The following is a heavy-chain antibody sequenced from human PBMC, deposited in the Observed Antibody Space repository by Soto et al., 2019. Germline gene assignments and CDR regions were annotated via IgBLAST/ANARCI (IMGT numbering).Heavy chain of an antibody. Sequence: VKVSCKASGYTFTNYYMHWVRQAPGQGLEWMGIINPSGDSTTYAQKFQGRVTMTRDTSTSTVYMELSSLRSEDTAVYYCARMTWPNNWFDHWGQGTLVTVSS. V-gene: IGHV1-46*01. CDR2: INPSGDST. CDR1: GYTFTNYY. J-gene: IGHJ5*02. CDR3: ARMTWPNNWFDH. D-gene: IGHD5-12*01.